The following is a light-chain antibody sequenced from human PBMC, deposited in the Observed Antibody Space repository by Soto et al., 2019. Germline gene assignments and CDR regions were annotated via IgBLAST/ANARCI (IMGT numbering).Light chain of an antibody. CDR2: GAS. CDR3: QHYDTSPIT. Sequence: EIVLTQSPGTLSLSPGDRATLSCRASQSVSSSYLAWYQQKAGQAPRLLIYGASNRATGIPDRFSGGGSGTDFTLTISRLAPEDFALYYCQHYDTSPITFGQGTRLEIK. V-gene: IGKV3-20*01. CDR1: QSVSSSY. J-gene: IGKJ5*01.